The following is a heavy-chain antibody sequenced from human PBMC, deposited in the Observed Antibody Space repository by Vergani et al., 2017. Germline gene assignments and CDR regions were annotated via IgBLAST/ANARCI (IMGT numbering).Heavy chain of an antibody. V-gene: IGHV4-59*01. CDR3: ARKGSSSWYGDWFDP. CDR1: GGSISSYY. Sequence: QVQLQESGPGLVKPSETLSLTCTVSGGSISSYYWSWIRQPPGKGLEWIGYIYYSGSTNYNPSLKSRVTISVDTSKNQFSLKLSSVTAADTAVYYCARKGSSSWYGDWFDPWGQGTLVTVSP. D-gene: IGHD6-13*01. CDR2: IYYSGST. J-gene: IGHJ5*02.